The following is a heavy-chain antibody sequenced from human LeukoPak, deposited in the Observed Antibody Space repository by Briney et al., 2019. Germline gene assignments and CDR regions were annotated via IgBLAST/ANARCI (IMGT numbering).Heavy chain of an antibody. CDR1: GYAFSSFT. D-gene: IGHD6-19*01. CDR2: ISASGGSA. V-gene: IGHV3-23*01. J-gene: IGHJ4*02. CDR3: GRGIDYSSGPDY. Sequence: GGSLRLSCAASGYAFSSFTLSWVRQAPGKGLEWVSVISASGGSAYYVDSVKGRFTMSRDNSKNTLYLQMNSLRAEDTAVYYCGRGIDYSSGPDYWGQGTLVTVSS.